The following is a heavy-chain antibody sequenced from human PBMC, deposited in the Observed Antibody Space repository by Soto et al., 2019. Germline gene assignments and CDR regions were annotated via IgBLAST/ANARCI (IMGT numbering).Heavy chain of an antibody. J-gene: IGHJ3*02. CDR3: ARDRVAGIWGDAFDI. Sequence: ASVKVSCKTSGYTFTNHGINWVRQAPGQGLEWMGWINPYNANTNYAQKLQGRATMTTDTSTSTAYMDLRSLTSDDTAVYYCARDRVAGIWGDAFDIWGQGTRVTVSS. CDR1: GYTFTNHG. CDR2: INPYNANT. D-gene: IGHD3-16*01. V-gene: IGHV1-18*04.